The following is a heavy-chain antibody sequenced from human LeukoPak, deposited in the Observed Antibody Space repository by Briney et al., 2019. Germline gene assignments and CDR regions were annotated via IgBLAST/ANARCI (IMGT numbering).Heavy chain of an antibody. D-gene: IGHD3-22*01. CDR1: GGSIGSYY. CDR3: ARGGYYDSSGSETFDY. V-gene: IGHV4-59*12. Sequence: SETLSLTCTVSGGSIGSYYWSWIRQPPGKGLEWIGYIYDSGSTNYNPSLKSRVTISVDTSKNQFSLKLSSVTAADTAVYYCARGGYYDSSGSETFDYWGQGTLVTVSS. CDR2: IYDSGST. J-gene: IGHJ4*02.